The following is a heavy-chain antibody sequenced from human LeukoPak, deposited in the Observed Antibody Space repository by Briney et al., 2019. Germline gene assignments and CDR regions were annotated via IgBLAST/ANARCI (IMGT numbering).Heavy chain of an antibody. D-gene: IGHD2-15*01. Sequence: GGSLRLSCAASGFTFSSYEMNWVRQAPGKGLEWVSYISSSGSTIYYADSVKGRFTISRDNAKNSLYLQMSSLRAEDTAVYYCARSTGYCSGGSCYNGVGYWGQGTLVTVSS. CDR3: ARSTGYCSGGSCYNGVGY. CDR1: GFTFSSYE. CDR2: ISSSGSTI. J-gene: IGHJ4*02. V-gene: IGHV3-48*03.